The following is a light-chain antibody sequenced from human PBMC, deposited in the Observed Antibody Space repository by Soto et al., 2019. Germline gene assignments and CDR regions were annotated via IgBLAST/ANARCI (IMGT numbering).Light chain of an antibody. CDR3: QQSNSFPLT. V-gene: IGKV1-12*01. Sequence: DIQMTQSPSSVSASVGDRVTITCRASQGISSRLAWYQQKPGKAPNLLIYAASSLQSRVPSRFSGSGSETDFTLTIGSLQPEDFATYYCQQSNSFPLTFGGGTKVEIK. CDR1: QGISSR. J-gene: IGKJ4*01. CDR2: AAS.